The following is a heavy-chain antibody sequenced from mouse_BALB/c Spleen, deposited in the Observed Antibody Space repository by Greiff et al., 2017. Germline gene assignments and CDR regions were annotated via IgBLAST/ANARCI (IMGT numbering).Heavy chain of an antibody. CDR3: AREKLGLYAMDY. CDR1: GYSFTGYY. V-gene: IGHV1S34*01. D-gene: IGHD4-1*01. J-gene: IGHJ4*01. Sequence: LVKTGASVKISCKASGYSFTGYYMHWVKQSHGKSLEWIGYISCYNGATSYNQKFKGKATFTVDTSSSTAYMQFNSLTSEDSAVYYCAREKLGLYAMDYWGQGTSVTVSS. CDR2: ISCYNGAT.